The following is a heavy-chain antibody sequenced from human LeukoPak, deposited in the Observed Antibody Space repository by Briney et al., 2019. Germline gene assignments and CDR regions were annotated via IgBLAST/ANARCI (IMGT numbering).Heavy chain of an antibody. J-gene: IGHJ4*02. CDR3: ARGGRDTSALYNPLRFDS. D-gene: IGHD1-1*01. V-gene: IGHV1-69*13. CDR1: GGTFSSYA. CDR2: IIPIFGTA. Sequence: ASVKVSCKASGGTFSSYAISWVRQAPGQGLEWMGRIIPIFGTANYAQKFQGRVTITADESTSTAYMELSSLRSEDTAVYYCARGGRDTSALYNPLRFDSWGQGTLVTVSS.